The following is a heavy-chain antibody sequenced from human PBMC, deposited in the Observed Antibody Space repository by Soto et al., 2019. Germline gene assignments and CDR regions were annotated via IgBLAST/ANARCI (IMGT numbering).Heavy chain of an antibody. D-gene: IGHD2-2*01. Sequence: GASVKVSCKASGGTFSSYTISWVRQAPGQGLEWMGRIIPILGIANYAQKFQGRVTITADKSTSTAYMELSSLRSEDTAVYYCASLVVPAARGYWFDPWGQGTLVTVSS. CDR1: GGTFSSYT. V-gene: IGHV1-69*02. J-gene: IGHJ5*02. CDR2: IIPILGIA. CDR3: ASLVVPAARGYWFDP.